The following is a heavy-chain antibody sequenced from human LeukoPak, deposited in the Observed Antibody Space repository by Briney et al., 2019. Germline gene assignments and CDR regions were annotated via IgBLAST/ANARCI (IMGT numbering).Heavy chain of an antibody. D-gene: IGHD2-2*01. J-gene: IGHJ4*02. Sequence: ASVKVSCKASGGTFSSYAISWVRQAPGQGLEWMGGIIPIFGTTNYAQKFQGRVTITADDSTRTVYMEVSSLRSDDTAMYYCARAPSITAPGDSDIVIIPAALDYWGQGTLVTVSP. CDR3: ARAPSITAPGDSDIVIIPAALDY. V-gene: IGHV1-69*13. CDR1: GGTFSSYA. CDR2: IIPIFGTT.